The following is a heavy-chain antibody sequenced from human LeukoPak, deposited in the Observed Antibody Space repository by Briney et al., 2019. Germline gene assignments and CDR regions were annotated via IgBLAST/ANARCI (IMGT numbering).Heavy chain of an antibody. V-gene: IGHV3-21*01. CDR2: ISSSSTYI. CDR1: GFTFSNYT. D-gene: IGHD3-10*02. CDR3: AELGITMIGGV. Sequence: GGSLRLSCAASGFTFSNYTMNWVRQAPGKGLEWVSSISSSSTYIYSADSVKGRFTISRDNAKNSLYLQMNSLRAEDTAVYYCAELGITMIGGVWGKGTTVTISS. J-gene: IGHJ6*04.